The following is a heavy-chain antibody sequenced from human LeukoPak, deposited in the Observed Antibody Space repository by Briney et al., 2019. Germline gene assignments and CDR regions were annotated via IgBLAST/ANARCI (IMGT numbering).Heavy chain of an antibody. CDR3: ARARVTVTTLAY. CDR2: ISSSGSTM. CDR1: GFTFSSYE. V-gene: IGHV3-48*03. J-gene: IGHJ4*02. Sequence: PGGSLRPSCAASGFTFSSYEANWVRQAPGKGLEWVSYISSSGSTMYYADSVKGRFTVSRDNAKNSLFLQMNSLRAEDTAVYYCARARVTVTTLAYWGQGALVTVSS. D-gene: IGHD4-17*01.